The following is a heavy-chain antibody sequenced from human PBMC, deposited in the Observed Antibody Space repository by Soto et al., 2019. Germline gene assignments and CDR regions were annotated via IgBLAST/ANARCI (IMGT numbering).Heavy chain of an antibody. J-gene: IGHJ4*02. D-gene: IGHD3-3*01. CDR1: GFTFSSYG. CDR3: ARDYDFCFDY. Sequence: VQLVESGGGVVQPGRSLRLSCAASGFTFSSYGMHWVRQAPGKGLEWVAVIWYDGSNKYYADSVKGRFTISRDNSKNTLYLQMNSMRAEDTAVYYCARDYDFCFDYWGQGTLVTVSS. CDR2: IWYDGSNK. V-gene: IGHV3-33*01.